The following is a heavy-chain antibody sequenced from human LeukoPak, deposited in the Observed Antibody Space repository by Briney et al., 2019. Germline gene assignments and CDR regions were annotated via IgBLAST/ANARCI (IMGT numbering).Heavy chain of an antibody. V-gene: IGHV3-23*01. CDR3: ARGRGDGYNSGGYYFDY. CDR2: IRGSGGST. J-gene: IGHJ4*02. CDR1: GFTFSRYG. D-gene: IGHD5-24*01. Sequence: GGSLRLSCEASGFTFSRYGMSWVRQAPGKGLEWVSAIRGSGGSTYYADSVKGRFTISRDNARNSLYLQMNSLRAEDTAVYYCARGRGDGYNSGGYYFDYWGQGTLVTVSS.